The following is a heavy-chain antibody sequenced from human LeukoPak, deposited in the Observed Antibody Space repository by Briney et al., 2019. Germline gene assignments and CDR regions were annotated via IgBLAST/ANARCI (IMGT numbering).Heavy chain of an antibody. CDR1: GGSFSGYY. V-gene: IGHV4-34*01. D-gene: IGHD3-10*01. J-gene: IGHJ6*04. CDR3: ASNAKYYYGSGSRYYYYGMDV. Sequence: SETLSLTCAVYGGSFSGYYWSWIRHPPGKGLEWIGEINHSGSTNYNPSLKSRVTISVDTSKTQVSLKLSSVTAADTAVYYCASNAKYYYGSGSRYYYYGMDVWGKGTTVTVSS. CDR2: INHSGST.